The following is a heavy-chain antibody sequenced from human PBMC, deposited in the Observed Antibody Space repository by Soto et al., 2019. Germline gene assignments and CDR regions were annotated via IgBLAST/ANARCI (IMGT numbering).Heavy chain of an antibody. V-gene: IGHV4-39*01. Sequence: QLQLQESGPGLGKPSETLSLTCTVSGDSVDSVDYYWGWIRQPPGKGLEWIASIHYSGSTYYSPSLKSRAPIPGDTSRGQFSLTLSSVTAADTPGYYCARHTVAAKTAVGHWWQGTLVTVSS. CDR2: IHYSGST. CDR3: ARHTVAAKTAVGH. CDR1: GDSVDSVDYY. J-gene: IGHJ1*01. D-gene: IGHD6-25*01.